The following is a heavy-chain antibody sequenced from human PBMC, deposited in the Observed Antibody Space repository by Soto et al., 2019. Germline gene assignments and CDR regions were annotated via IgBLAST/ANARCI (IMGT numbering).Heavy chain of an antibody. CDR1: GFTFSSYA. D-gene: IGHD3-22*01. J-gene: IGHJ2*01. V-gene: IGHV3-23*01. CDR3: AKKGYYYSSCYSPTRGWYFDL. CDR2: ISGSGGST. Sequence: GGSLRLSCAASGFTFSSYAMSWVRQAPGKGLEWVSAISGSGGSTYYADSVKGRFTIYRDNSKNTLYLQMNSLRAEDTAVYYCAKKGYYYSSCYSPTRGWYFDLWGRGTLVTVSS.